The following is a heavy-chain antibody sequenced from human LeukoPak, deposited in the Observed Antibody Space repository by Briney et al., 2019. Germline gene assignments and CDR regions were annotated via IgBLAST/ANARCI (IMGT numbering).Heavy chain of an antibody. CDR2: VHPGNSDT. CDR1: GDSFANYW. J-gene: IGHJ4*02. Sequence: GESLKISCKGSGDSFANYWIGWVRQMPGKGLEWMAIVHPGNSDTRYSPSFQGQVTISADKSISTAYLQWSSLKASDTAMYYCARHPPNYYDSSGYPDYWGQGTLVTVSS. D-gene: IGHD3-22*01. V-gene: IGHV5-51*01. CDR3: ARHPPNYYDSSGYPDY.